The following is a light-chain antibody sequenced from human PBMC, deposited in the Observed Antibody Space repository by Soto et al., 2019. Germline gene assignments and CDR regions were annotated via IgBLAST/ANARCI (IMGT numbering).Light chain of an antibody. Sequence: QSALTQPASVSGSPGQSITISCTGSSSDVGGYKYVSWYQQHPGKAPKLIIYEVSHRPSGVSNRFSGSKSGNTASLTISGLQGGDEATYYCSSFTSAHTYVFGTATKLTVL. CDR1: SSDVGGYKY. V-gene: IGLV2-14*03. J-gene: IGLJ1*01. CDR3: SSFTSAHTYV. CDR2: EVS.